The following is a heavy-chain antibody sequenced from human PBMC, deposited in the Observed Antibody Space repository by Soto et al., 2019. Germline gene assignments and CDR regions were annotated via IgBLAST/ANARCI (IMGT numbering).Heavy chain of an antibody. Sequence: AGESLKISCKGSGYSFTSYWISWVRQMPGKGLEWMGRIDPSDSYTNYSPSFQGHVTISADKSISTAYLQWSSLKASDTAMYYCARVGSTRYSSGRYYFDYWGQGTLVTVSS. CDR2: IDPSDSYT. J-gene: IGHJ4*02. D-gene: IGHD6-19*01. V-gene: IGHV5-10-1*01. CDR1: GYSFTSYW. CDR3: ARVGSTRYSSGRYYFDY.